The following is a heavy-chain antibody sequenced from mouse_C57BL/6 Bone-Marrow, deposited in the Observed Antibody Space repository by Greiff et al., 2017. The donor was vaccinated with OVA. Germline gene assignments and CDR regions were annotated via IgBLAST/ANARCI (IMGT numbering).Heavy chain of an antibody. J-gene: IGHJ2*01. CDR2: IDPENGDT. V-gene: IGHV14-4*01. D-gene: IGHD1-1*01. CDR3: TNPLYYYGTPFDY. CDR1: GFNIKDDY. Sequence: EVQLQQSGAELVRPGASVKLSCTASGFNIKDDYMHWVKQRPEQGLEWIGWIDPENGDTEYASKFQGKATVTADTSSNTAYLQLSSLTSEDTAVYYCTNPLYYYGTPFDYWGRGTTLTVSS.